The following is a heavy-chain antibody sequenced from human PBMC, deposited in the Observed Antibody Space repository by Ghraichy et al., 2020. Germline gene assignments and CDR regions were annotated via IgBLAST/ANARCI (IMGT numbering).Heavy chain of an antibody. V-gene: IGHV3-21*01. CDR2: ITGSSSFI. J-gene: IGHJ4*02. D-gene: IGHD3-22*01. Sequence: GGSLRLSCAASGFSFSSYSMNWVRQAPGKGLEWVSSITGSSSFISYADSVKGRFTISRDNAKNSLYLQMNSLRAEDTAVYYCARDYYFYDRSGYYFDYWGQGTLVTVSS. CDR3: ARDYYFYDRSGYYFDY. CDR1: GFSFSSYS.